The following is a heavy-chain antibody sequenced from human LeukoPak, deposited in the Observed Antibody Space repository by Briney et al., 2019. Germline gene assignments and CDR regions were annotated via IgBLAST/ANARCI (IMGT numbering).Heavy chain of an antibody. Sequence: ASVKVSCKASGGTFSSYTISWVRQAPGQGLEWMGRIIPILGIANYAQQFQGRVTITADKSTSTAYMELSSLRSEDTAVYYCARILTPGYYGIDVWGQGTTVTVSS. CDR2: IIPILGIA. CDR1: GGTFSSYT. CDR3: ARILTPGYYGIDV. D-gene: IGHD1-14*01. V-gene: IGHV1-69*02. J-gene: IGHJ6*02.